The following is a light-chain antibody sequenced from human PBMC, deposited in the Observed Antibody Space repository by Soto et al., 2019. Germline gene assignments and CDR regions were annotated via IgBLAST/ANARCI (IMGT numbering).Light chain of an antibody. J-gene: IGLJ1*01. CDR3: TSYTTTSTLYV. V-gene: IGLV2-14*01. Sequence: QSVLTQPASVSGSPGQSITISCTGTSSDVGGHNYVSWYQQHSGKAPKLIIYEVRNRPSGVSNRFSGSKSGNTASLTISGLQAEHEADYYCTSYTTTSTLYVFGTGTKVTVL. CDR1: SSDVGGHNY. CDR2: EVR.